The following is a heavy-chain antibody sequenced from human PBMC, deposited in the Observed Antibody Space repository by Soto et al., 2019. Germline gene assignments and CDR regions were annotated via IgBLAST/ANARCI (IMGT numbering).Heavy chain of an antibody. CDR1: GGSFSGYY. CDR2: INHSGST. D-gene: IGHD1-7*01. CDR3: ARGRKSGTTE. V-gene: IGHV4-34*01. Sequence: QVQLQQWGAGLLKPSETLSLTCAVYGGSFSGYYWSWIRQPPGKGLEWIGEINHSGSTNYNPSLKRRVTISVDTSKNQFSLKLSSVTAADTAVYYCARGRKSGTTEWGQGTLVTVSS. J-gene: IGHJ4*02.